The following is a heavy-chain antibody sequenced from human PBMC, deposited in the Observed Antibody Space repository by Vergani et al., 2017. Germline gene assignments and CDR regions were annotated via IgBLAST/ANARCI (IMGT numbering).Heavy chain of an antibody. V-gene: IGHV4-38-2*02. Sequence: QVQLQESGPGLVKPSETLSLTCTVSGYSISSGYYWGWIRQPPGKGLEWIGSIYHSGSTYYNPSLKSRVTISVDTSKNQFSLKLSSVTAADTAVYYWARDLFSVVTGGPYWFDPWGQGTLVTVSS. J-gene: IGHJ5*02. CDR1: GYSISSGYY. CDR2: IYHSGST. CDR3: ARDLFSVVTGGPYWFDP. D-gene: IGHD2-21*02.